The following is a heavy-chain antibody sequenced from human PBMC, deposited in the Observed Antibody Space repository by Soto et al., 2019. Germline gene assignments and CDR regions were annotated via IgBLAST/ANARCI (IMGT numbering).Heavy chain of an antibody. V-gene: IGHV1-8*01. CDR1: GYTFTSYD. Sequence: ASVKVSCKASGYTFTSYDINWVRQATGQGLEWMGWMNPNSGNTGYAQKFQGRVTMTRDTSISTSYMELNSLRSEDTAVYYCARGGGISTPVNWFDTWGQGTQVTVSS. D-gene: IGHD3-16*01. CDR2: MNPNSGNT. J-gene: IGHJ5*02. CDR3: ARGGGISTPVNWFDT.